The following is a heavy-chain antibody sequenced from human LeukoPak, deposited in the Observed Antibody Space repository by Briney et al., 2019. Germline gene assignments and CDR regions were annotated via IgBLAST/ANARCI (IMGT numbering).Heavy chain of an antibody. Sequence: PGGSLRLSCAASGFTFSSYPMIWVRQAPGKGLESISYISDGGTTIHYADSVKGRFTLSRDNAKNSLTVQMNSLSAEDTAVYYCARSEGYYDILTGYYDYWGQGTLVTVSS. CDR2: ISDGGTTI. CDR3: ARSEGYYDILTGYYDY. J-gene: IGHJ4*02. D-gene: IGHD3-9*01. V-gene: IGHV3-48*04. CDR1: GFTFSSYP.